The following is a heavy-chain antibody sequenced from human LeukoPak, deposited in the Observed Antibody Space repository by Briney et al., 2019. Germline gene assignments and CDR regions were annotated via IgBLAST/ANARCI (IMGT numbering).Heavy chain of an antibody. CDR1: GYSFTTYW. D-gene: IGHD1-26*01. V-gene: IGHV5-51*01. J-gene: IGHJ4*02. CDR2: IYFGDSDT. CDR3: ARMSGPYYGSYYFDY. Sequence: GESLQISCKGSGYSFTTYWIAWVRQMPGKGLEWMGIIYFGDSDTRYSSSFQGQVTISADKSISTAYLQWSSLKASDTAMYYCARMSGPYYGSYYFDYWGQGTLVTVSS.